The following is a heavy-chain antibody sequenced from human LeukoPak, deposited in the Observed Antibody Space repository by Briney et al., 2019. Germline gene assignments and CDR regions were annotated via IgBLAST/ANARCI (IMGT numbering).Heavy chain of an antibody. CDR2: ISSNGGST. J-gene: IGHJ4*02. CDR3: ARVAYDYVWGSYRSPFYYFDY. Sequence: GGSLRLSCAASGFTFSSYAMHWVRRAPGKGLEYVSAISSNGGSTYYANSVKGRFTISRDNSKNTLYLQMGSLRAEDTAVYYCARVAYDYVWGSYRSPFYYFDYWGQGTLVTVSS. CDR1: GFTFSSYA. V-gene: IGHV3-64*01. D-gene: IGHD3-16*02.